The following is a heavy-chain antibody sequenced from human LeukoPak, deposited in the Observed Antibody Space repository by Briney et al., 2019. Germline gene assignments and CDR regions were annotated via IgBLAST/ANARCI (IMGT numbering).Heavy chain of an antibody. CDR3: AKDLGTYYYVPGGY. CDR2: ISYDGSNK. V-gene: IGHV3-30*18. Sequence: GGSLRLSCAASGFTFRSYGMHWVRQAPGKGLEWVAVISYDGSNKYYGDSVKGRFTISRDNSKNTLYLQMNSLRAEDTAVYYCAKDLGTYYYVPGGYWGQGTLVTVSS. D-gene: IGHD3-10*02. J-gene: IGHJ4*02. CDR1: GFTFRSYG.